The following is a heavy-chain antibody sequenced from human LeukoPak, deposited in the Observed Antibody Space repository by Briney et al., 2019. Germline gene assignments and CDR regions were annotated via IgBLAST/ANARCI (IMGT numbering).Heavy chain of an antibody. CDR2: MHTTGIT. V-gene: IGHV4-61*02. CDR1: GGSISSSSYY. J-gene: IGHJ5*02. D-gene: IGHD6-19*01. CDR3: ARASGWRFDP. Sequence: PSETLSLTCTVSGGSISSSSYYWSLIRQPAGKGLEWLGRMHTTGITNYNPSLKSRVTMSVDTSKNHFSLELTSVTAADTAVYYCARASGWRFDPWGQGTLVIVSS.